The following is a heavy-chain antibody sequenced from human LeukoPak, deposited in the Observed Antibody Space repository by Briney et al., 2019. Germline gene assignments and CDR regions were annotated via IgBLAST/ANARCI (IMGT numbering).Heavy chain of an antibody. D-gene: IGHD3-10*01. CDR2: INHSGST. CDR1: GGSFSGYY. CDR3: ARGYGGYYGSGSPYYFDY. V-gene: IGHV4-34*01. Sequence: SETLSLTCAVYGGSFSGYYWSWIRQPPGKGLEWIGEINHSGSTNYNPSLKSRVTISVGTSKNQFSLKLSSVTAADTAVYYCARGYGGYYGSGSPYYFDYWGQGTLVTVSS. J-gene: IGHJ4*02.